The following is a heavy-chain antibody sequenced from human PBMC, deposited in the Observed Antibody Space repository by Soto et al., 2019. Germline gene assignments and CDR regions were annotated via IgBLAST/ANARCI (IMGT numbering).Heavy chain of an antibody. CDR2: INPNSGGT. D-gene: IGHD6-13*01. Sequence: ASVKVSCQASGYTFTGYYMHWVRPAPGQGLEWMGWINPNSGGTNYAQKFQGWVTMTRETSISTAYMELSRLRSDDTAVYYCARVGLGSSWPDAFDIWGQGTMVTVSS. CDR1: GYTFTGYY. J-gene: IGHJ3*02. V-gene: IGHV1-2*04. CDR3: ARVGLGSSWPDAFDI.